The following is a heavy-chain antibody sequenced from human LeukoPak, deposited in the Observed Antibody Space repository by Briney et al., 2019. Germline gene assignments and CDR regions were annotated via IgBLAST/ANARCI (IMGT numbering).Heavy chain of an antibody. D-gene: IGHD2-21*02. CDR2: ISPSGGST. V-gene: IGHV1-46*01. CDR1: GYTFITYH. CDR3: ARSRLLLDY. J-gene: IGHJ4*02. Sequence: ASVKVSCKASGYTFITYHMHWVRHAPGQGLEWMGIISPSGGSTTYAQKFQGRVTMTGDTSTSTVYMELSSMRSEDTAVYYCARSRLLLDYWGQGTLVTVSS.